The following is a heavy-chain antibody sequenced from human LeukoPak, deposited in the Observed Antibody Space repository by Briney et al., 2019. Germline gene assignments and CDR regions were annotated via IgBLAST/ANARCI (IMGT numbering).Heavy chain of an antibody. D-gene: IGHD3-22*01. CDR2: INPNSGGT. Sequence: GASVKVSCTASGYTFTGYYMHWVRQAPGQGLEWMGWINPNSGGTNYAQKFQGRVTMTRDTSISTAYMELSRLRSDDTAVYYCASIYYYDSSGYISPDAFDIWGQGTVVTVSS. V-gene: IGHV1-2*02. CDR3: ASIYYYDSSGYISPDAFDI. J-gene: IGHJ3*02. CDR1: GYTFTGYY.